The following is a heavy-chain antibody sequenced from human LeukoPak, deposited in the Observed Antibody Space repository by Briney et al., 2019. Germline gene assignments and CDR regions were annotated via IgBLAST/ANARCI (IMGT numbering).Heavy chain of an antibody. D-gene: IGHD1-26*01. V-gene: IGHV3-15*01. Sequence: GGSLRLSCAASGFTFSNAWMSWVRQAPGKGLEWVGRIKSKTDGGITDYAAPVKGRFTISRDDSKNTLYLQMNSLKTEDTAVYYCTTDGVGATFDYWGQGTLVTVSS. CDR1: GFTFSNAW. CDR3: TTDGVGATFDY. CDR2: IKSKTDGGIT. J-gene: IGHJ4*02.